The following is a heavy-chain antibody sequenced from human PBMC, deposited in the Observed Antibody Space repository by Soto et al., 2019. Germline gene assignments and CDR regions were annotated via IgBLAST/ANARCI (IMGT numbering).Heavy chain of an antibody. CDR3: AKDRHRRVRVSPASCGWYFDL. Sequence: QGQLVQSGPDVKKPGASVKVSCKASGYTFTEYGISWVRQAPGQGLEWVGWISPYNGETSLPQSDDGRVTLATDTSTNMAYMYLRSLIPDVTAVYLFAKDRHRRVRVSPASCGWYFDLWGPGTMVTVSS. CDR1: GYTFTEYG. V-gene: IGHV1-18*01. CDR2: ISPYNGET. D-gene: IGHD2-21*01. J-gene: IGHJ2*01.